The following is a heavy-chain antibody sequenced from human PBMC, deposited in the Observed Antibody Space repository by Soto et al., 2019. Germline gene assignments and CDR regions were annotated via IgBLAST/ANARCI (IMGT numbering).Heavy chain of an antibody. Sequence: GGSLRLSCAASGFTFNIYGMHWVRQAPDKGLERVALISYDGSNQYYADSVKGRFTISRDNSKNTLFLQMNSLRADDTAVYYCAKDQASGQGSFDSWGQGTLVTVSS. V-gene: IGHV3-30*18. CDR3: AKDQASGQGSFDS. J-gene: IGHJ4*02. CDR2: ISYDGSNQ. CDR1: GFTFNIYG.